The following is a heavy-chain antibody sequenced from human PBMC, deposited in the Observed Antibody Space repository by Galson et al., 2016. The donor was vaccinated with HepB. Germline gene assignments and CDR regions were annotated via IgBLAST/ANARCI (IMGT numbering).Heavy chain of an antibody. CDR3: AKVEYGGAAPD. Sequence: SLRLSCAASGFTFSSYAMNWVRQAPGKGLEWVSVISSSGGNTYYADSVKGRFTISRDNSKNTLYLQMNSLRAEDTATYHCAKVEYGGAAPDWGQGALVTVSS. CDR2: ISSSGGNT. CDR1: GFTFSSYA. J-gene: IGHJ4*02. V-gene: IGHV3-23*01. D-gene: IGHD3-16*01.